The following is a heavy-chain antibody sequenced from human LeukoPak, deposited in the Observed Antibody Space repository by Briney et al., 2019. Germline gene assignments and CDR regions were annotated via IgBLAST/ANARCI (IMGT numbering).Heavy chain of an antibody. D-gene: IGHD5-12*01. CDR1: GYSVSSNRAA. V-gene: IGHV6-1*01. CDR3: ARDHMGDIVLDY. J-gene: IGHJ4*02. CDR2: TYYRSKWYT. Sequence: SQTLSLTCAISGYSVSSNRAAWIWIRQSPSRGLEWLGRTYYRSKWYTNYAVSVRSRITINPDTSKNQFSLQLNSVTPEDTAVYYCARDHMGDIVLDYWGQGTLVTVSS.